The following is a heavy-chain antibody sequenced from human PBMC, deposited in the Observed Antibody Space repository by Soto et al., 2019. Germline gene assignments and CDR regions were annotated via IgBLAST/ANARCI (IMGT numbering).Heavy chain of an antibody. Sequence: GGSLRLSWAASGFICTSYDMSWVRQAPGKGLEWVSTILVGGSTHYEDSVKGRFTISRDRSKNTVYLQMNSLTAGDTAVYYCAKATATGGGAFDICGQGTMVTVSS. CDR3: AKATATGGGAFDI. J-gene: IGHJ3*02. CDR2: ILVGGST. CDR1: GFICTSYD. V-gene: IGHV3-23*01. D-gene: IGHD2-8*02.